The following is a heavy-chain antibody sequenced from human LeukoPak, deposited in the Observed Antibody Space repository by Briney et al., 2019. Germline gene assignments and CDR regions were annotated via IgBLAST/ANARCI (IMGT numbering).Heavy chain of an antibody. CDR3: VRVDGGSGVDN. V-gene: IGHV4-39*07. Sequence: SETLSLTCTVSGGSISSSSYYWGWIRQPPGKGLEWIGSIYYSGSTYYNPSLKSRVTISVDTSKNQFSLKLSSVTAADTAVYYCVRVDGGSGVDNWGQGTLVTVSS. CDR2: IYYSGST. J-gene: IGHJ4*02. CDR1: GGSISSSSYY. D-gene: IGHD3-10*01.